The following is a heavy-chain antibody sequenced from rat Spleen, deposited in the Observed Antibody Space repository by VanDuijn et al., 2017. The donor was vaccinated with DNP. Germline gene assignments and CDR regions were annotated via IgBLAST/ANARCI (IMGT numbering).Heavy chain of an antibody. J-gene: IGHJ2*01. V-gene: IGHV5-19*01. CDR3: ATGGSPYYFDY. CDR2: ISPNGIFS. Sequence: EVQLVETGGGLVQPGRSLKLSCVASGFTFSSYWMYWIRQAPTKGLEWVASISPNGIFSYYRDSVKGRFTVSRDNAKSSLYLQMDSLRSEDTATYYCATGGSPYYFDYWGQGVMVTVSS. D-gene: IGHD5-1*01. CDR1: GFTFSSYW.